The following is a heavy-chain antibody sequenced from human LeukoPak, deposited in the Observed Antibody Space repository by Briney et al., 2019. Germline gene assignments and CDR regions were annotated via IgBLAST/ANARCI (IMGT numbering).Heavy chain of an antibody. J-gene: IGHJ4*02. CDR3: ARDPDSSSSFDY. D-gene: IGHD6-13*01. CDR2: IWYDGSNK. CDR1: GFTFSSYG. V-gene: IGHV3-33*01. Sequence: PGGSLRLSCAASGFTFSSYGMHWVRQAPGKGLEWVAVIWYDGSNKYYADSVKGRFTISRDNSKNTLYLQMNSLRAEDTAVYYCARDPDSSSSFDYWGQGTQVTVSS.